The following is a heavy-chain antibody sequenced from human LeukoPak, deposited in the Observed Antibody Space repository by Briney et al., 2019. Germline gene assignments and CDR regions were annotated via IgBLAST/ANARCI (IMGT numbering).Heavy chain of an antibody. CDR2: IYSGGST. D-gene: IGHD6-19*01. V-gene: IGHV3-53*01. CDR3: ARDLIAVAAEKYYYYGMDV. CDR1: GFTVSSNY. Sequence: PGGSLRLSCAASGFTVSSNYMSWVRQAPGKGLEWVSVIYSGGSTYYADSVKGQFTISRDNSKNTLYLQMNSLRAEDTAVYYCARDLIAVAAEKYYYYGMDVWGQGTTVTVSS. J-gene: IGHJ6*02.